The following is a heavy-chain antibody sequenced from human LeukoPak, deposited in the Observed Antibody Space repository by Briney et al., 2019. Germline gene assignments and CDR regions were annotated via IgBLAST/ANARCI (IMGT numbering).Heavy chain of an antibody. D-gene: IGHD2-15*01. CDR1: GVSIRGSTYY. J-gene: IGHJ6*03. CDR2: IHYSGST. V-gene: IGHV4-39*07. CDR3: ARGYCSGGSCYSYYYYNYMDV. Sequence: PSETLSLTCAASGVSIRGSTYYWGWIRQPPGKGLEWIGSIHYSGSTNYNPSLKSRVTISVDTSNNQVSLKLSSVTAADTAVYYCARGYCSGGSCYSYYYYNYMDVWGKGTTVTVSS.